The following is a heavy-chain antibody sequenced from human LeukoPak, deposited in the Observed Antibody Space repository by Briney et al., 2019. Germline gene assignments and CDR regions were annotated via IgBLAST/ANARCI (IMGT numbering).Heavy chain of an antibody. CDR2: INPSTGNP. CDR3: ARAYQRLGELSLPDY. CDR1: GYTFTNYA. J-gene: IGHJ4*02. D-gene: IGHD3-16*02. V-gene: IGHV7-4-1*02. Sequence: GASVKVSCKASGYTFTNYAMNWVRQAPGQGLEWMGWINPSTGNPTYAQGFTGRFVFSLDTSVSTAYLQISSLKAEDTALYYCARAYQRLGELSLPDYWGQGTPVTVSS.